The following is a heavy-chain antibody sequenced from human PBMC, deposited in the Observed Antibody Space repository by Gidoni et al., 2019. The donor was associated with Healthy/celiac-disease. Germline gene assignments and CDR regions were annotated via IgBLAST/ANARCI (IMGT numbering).Heavy chain of an antibody. D-gene: IGHD3-22*01. V-gene: IGHV3-11*01. J-gene: IGHJ3*02. CDR1: GFTFSDSY. CDR3: ARSYYDSSGYYIGAFDI. Sequence: QVQLVASGGGLVKPGGSLRLSCAASGFTFSDSYMSWIRQAPGKGLEWVSYISSSGSTIYYADSVKGRFTISRDNAKNSLYLQMNSLRAEDTAVYYCARSYYDSSGYYIGAFDIWGQGTMVTVSS. CDR2: ISSSGSTI.